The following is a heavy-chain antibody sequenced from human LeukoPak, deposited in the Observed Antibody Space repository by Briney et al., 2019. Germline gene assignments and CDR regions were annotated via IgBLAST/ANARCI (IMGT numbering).Heavy chain of an antibody. V-gene: IGHV3-21*01. CDR3: ARDKSSGALGY. D-gene: IGHD3-22*01. J-gene: IGHJ4*02. CDR1: GFIFSTYN. Sequence: PGGSLRLSCAASGFIFSTYNMNWVRQSPGKGLEWISSVSSSSSYIYYIDSVKGRFTISRDNAKNSLYLQMNSLIAEDTAVYYCARDKSSGALGYWGQGTLVTVSS. CDR2: VSSSSSYI.